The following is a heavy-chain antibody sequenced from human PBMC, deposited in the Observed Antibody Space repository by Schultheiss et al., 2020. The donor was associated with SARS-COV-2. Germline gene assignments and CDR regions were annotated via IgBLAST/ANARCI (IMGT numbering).Heavy chain of an antibody. D-gene: IGHD4-11*01. J-gene: IGHJ6*03. CDR3: ARGGPYIAPYYYYYYMDV. Sequence: GGSLRLSCAASGFTFSSYGMHWVRQAPGKGLEWVAVISYDGSNKYYADSVKGRFTISRDNSKNTLYLQMNSLRAEDTAVYYCARGGPYIAPYYYYYYMDVWGKGTTVTVSS. CDR2: ISYDGSNK. V-gene: IGHV3-30*03. CDR1: GFTFSSYG.